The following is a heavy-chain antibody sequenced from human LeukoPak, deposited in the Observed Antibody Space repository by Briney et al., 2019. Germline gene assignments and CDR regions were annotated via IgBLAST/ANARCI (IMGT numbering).Heavy chain of an antibody. CDR2: ISVYNGDT. Sequence: ASVKVSCKASGYAFNNFGITWVRQAPGHGLELMGWISVYNGDTKYAPKFQDRVTMTADKSPSTAYMELRSLRSDDRAVYYCAKDSYDYVWGAYRVSWFDSWGQGSLVTVS. J-gene: IGHJ5*01. CDR1: GYAFNNFG. D-gene: IGHD3-16*01. CDR3: AKDSYDYVWGAYRVSWFDS. V-gene: IGHV1-18*01.